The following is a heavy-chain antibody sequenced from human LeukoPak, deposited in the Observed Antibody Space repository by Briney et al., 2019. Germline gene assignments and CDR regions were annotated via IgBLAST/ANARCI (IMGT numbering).Heavy chain of an antibody. CDR2: ISYDGSNK. CDR3: AKDPGLLWFGSLDY. D-gene: IGHD3-10*01. V-gene: IGHV3-30*18. CDR1: GFTFSSYG. J-gene: IGHJ4*02. Sequence: PGGSLRLSCAASGFTFSSYGMHWVRQAPGKGLEWVAVISYDGSNKYYADSVKGRFTISRDNSKNTLYLQMNSLRAEDTAVYYCAKDPGLLWFGSLDYWGQGTLVTVSS.